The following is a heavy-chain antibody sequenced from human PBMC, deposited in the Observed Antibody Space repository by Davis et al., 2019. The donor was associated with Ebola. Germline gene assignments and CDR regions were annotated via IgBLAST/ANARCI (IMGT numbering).Heavy chain of an antibody. CDR3: ARVHRSWAFGDGKWFDP. CDR1: GLSVSNIY. Sequence: GESLKTYCVVSGLSVSNIYMTWVRKARGKGLERASMTYSAGSTNYADSVKGRIIISQDKSTNTLNLQMNSLKVEDMAVYFCARVHRSWAFGDGKWFDPWGQGTRVTVSS. J-gene: IGHJ5*02. CDR2: TYSAGST. V-gene: IGHV3-53*01. D-gene: IGHD3-10*01.